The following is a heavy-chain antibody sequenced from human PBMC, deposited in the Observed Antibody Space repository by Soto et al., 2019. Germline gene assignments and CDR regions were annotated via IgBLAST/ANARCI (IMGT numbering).Heavy chain of an antibody. Sequence: PGGSLRLSCAASGFSFSSYGMHWVRQAPGKGLEWVTVVGHDGSAQEYADSVKGRFTISRDNSKNTLYLQMDSLRAEDTAVYYCAKEFLPIPMVYWYFDLWGRGTLVTVSS. J-gene: IGHJ2*01. D-gene: IGHD3-10*01. CDR3: AKEFLPIPMVYWYFDL. CDR1: GFSFSSYG. V-gene: IGHV3-30*18. CDR2: VGHDGSAQ.